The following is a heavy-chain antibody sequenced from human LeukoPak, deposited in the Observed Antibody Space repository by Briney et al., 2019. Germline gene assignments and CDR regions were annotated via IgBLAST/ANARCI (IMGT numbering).Heavy chain of an antibody. CDR2: ISSSSTTM. CDR1: GFTFTNYN. V-gene: IGHV3-48*02. J-gene: IGHJ5*01. Sequence: GGSLRLSCVASGFTFTNYNMNWVCQAPGKRLEWVSQISSSSTTMYYADSVKGRFTISRDNAKNSLYLQMSSLRDEDTAIYYCARSFDSWGQGTLVTVAS. CDR3: ARSFDS.